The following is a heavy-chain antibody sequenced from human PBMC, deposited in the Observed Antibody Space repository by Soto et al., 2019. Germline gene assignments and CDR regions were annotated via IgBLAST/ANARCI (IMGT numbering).Heavy chain of an antibody. CDR3: TTGPNLRPLAAFDI. J-gene: IGHJ3*02. CDR2: IKSKSDGETI. V-gene: IGHV3-15*01. CDR1: GFTFTNAW. Sequence: GGSLRLSCAASGFTFTNAWMTWVRQGPGKGLEWVGRIKSKSDGETIDYAAPVKGRFTISRDDSKNTLYLQMNSLKTEDTAVYYCTTGPNLRPLAAFDIWGQGTMVTVSS.